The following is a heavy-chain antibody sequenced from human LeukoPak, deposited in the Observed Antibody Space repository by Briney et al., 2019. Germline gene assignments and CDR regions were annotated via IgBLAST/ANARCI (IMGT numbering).Heavy chain of an antibody. V-gene: IGHV3-21*01. CDR1: GFTFSSYS. CDR3: AIRKYGGNSGYFDY. D-gene: IGHD4-23*01. J-gene: IGHJ4*02. CDR2: ISSSSSYI. Sequence: KPGGSLRLSCAASGFTFSSYSMNWVRQAPGKGLEWVSSISSSSSYIYYTDSVKGRFTISRDNAKNSLYLQMNSLRAEDTAVYYCAIRKYGGNSGYFDYWGQGTLVTVSS.